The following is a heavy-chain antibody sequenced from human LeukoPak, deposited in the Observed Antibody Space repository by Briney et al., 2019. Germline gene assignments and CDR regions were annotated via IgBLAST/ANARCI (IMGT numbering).Heavy chain of an antibody. CDR3: TKAHRALDSTSHYLYFDL. D-gene: IGHD6-13*01. V-gene: IGHV3-23*01. Sequence: GGSLRLSCADPGFTFSSYAMSWVRQAPGKGLEWVSVITGSGGSSYYADSVKGRFTISRDGSMNTVYLQMNSLRAEDTAVYHCTKAHRALDSTSHYLYFDLWGRGTLLTVSS. J-gene: IGHJ4*02. CDR2: ITGSGGSS. CDR1: GFTFSSYA.